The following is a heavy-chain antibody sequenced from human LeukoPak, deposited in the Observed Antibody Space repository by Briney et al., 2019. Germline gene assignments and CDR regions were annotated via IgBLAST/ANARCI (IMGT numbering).Heavy chain of an antibody. CDR3: ARDGEYYDSSGSYFDY. D-gene: IGHD3-22*01. Sequence: ASVKVSCKASGYTFTTYYMHWVRQAPGQGLEWMGILNPSRGSTSYAQKFQGRVTMTRDTSSSTFYMELRSLQSEDTAVYYCARDGEYYDSSGSYFDYWGQGTLVTVSS. CDR1: GYTFTTYY. J-gene: IGHJ4*02. V-gene: IGHV1-46*01. CDR2: LNPSRGST.